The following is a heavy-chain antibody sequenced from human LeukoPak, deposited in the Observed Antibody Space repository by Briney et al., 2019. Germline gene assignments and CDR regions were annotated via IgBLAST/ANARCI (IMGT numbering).Heavy chain of an antibody. CDR3: ARDGGYSGYDADC. V-gene: IGHV3-48*01. Sequence: GGSLRLSCAASGFTFSTYSTKWVRQAPGKGLEWVSYISDSSAMYYADSVRGRFTISRENDKNSLFLQMNSLRAEDTAVYYCARDGGYSGYDADCWGQGTLVTVSS. CDR2: ISDSSAM. D-gene: IGHD5-12*01. CDR1: GFTFSTYS. J-gene: IGHJ4*02.